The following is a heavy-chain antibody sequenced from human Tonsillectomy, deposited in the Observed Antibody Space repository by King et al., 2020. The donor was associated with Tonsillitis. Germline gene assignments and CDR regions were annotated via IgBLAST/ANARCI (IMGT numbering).Heavy chain of an antibody. Sequence: VQLVESGGNLVQPGRSLRLSCATSGFTFDDYAMHWVRQAPGKGLEWVSGLSWNSDSIGYADSVKGRFTISSDNAKNSLYLQMNSLRAEDTALYYCAKDFYYASGSYSGYSFDYWGQGTLVTVSS. CDR3: AKDFYYASGSYSGYSFDY. D-gene: IGHD3-10*01. CDR2: LSWNSDSI. V-gene: IGHV3-9*01. CDR1: GFTFDDYA. J-gene: IGHJ4*02.